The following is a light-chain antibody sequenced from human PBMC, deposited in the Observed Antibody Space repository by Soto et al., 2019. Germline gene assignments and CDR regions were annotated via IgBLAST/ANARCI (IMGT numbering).Light chain of an antibody. CDR2: DTS. V-gene: IGKV3-11*01. CDR3: QHRTNWPRT. CDR1: QSVGTF. J-gene: IGKJ2*01. Sequence: EVALTQSPVTLSSSPGERATLSCRASQSVGTFLAWYQQKPGQAPRLIIYDTSNRATGIPARFSGTGSGKDLALTSSSVEHEDFAVYFCQHRTNWPRTFGQGTKLDIK.